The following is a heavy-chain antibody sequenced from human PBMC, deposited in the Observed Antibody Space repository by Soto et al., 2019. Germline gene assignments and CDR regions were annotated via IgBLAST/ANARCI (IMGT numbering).Heavy chain of an antibody. J-gene: IGHJ4*02. Sequence: PGGSLRLSCAASGFTFSSYAMSWVRQAPGKGLEWVSAISGSGGSTYYADSVKGRFTISRDNSKNTLYLQLNSLRAEDTAVYYCARDRLGYCTTTCYNFYYWGLGTLVTVSS. D-gene: IGHD2-8*01. CDR3: ARDRLGYCTTTCYNFYY. CDR2: ISGSGGST. V-gene: IGHV3-23*01. CDR1: GFTFSSYA.